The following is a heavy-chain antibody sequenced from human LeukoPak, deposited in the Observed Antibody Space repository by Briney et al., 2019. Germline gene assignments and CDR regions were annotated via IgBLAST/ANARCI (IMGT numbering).Heavy chain of an antibody. D-gene: IGHD1-26*01. CDR1: GFTFSSSV. CDR2: ISHDGSDK. J-gene: IGHJ4*02. CDR3: ARDGPGGAPFDY. Sequence: GGSLRLSCAASGFTFSSSVMHWVRQAPGKGLEWVAVISHDGSDKYYADSVKGRFTISRDNSKSTLYLQMNSLRADDTAVFYCARDGPGGAPFDYWGQGALVTVSS. V-gene: IGHV3-30*04.